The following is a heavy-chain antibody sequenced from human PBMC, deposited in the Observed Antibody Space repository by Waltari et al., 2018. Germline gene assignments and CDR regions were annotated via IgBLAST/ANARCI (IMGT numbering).Heavy chain of an antibody. D-gene: IGHD1-26*01. CDR1: GGTFSSYA. Sequence: QVQLVQSGAEVKKPGSSVKVSCKASGGTFSSYAISWVRQAPGQGLEWMGGSIPIFGTANYAQKFKGRVTITADKSTSTAYMELSSLRSEETAVYYCARDASSGVGATTADYWGQGTLVTVSS. CDR3: ARDASSGVGATTADY. CDR2: SIPIFGTA. J-gene: IGHJ4*02. V-gene: IGHV1-69*14.